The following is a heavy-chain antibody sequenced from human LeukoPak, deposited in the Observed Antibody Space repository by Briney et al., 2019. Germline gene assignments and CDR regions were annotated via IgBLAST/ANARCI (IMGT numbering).Heavy chain of an antibody. J-gene: IGHJ3*01. Sequence: GASLRLSCAASGFTFSSYALTWVRQAPGEGLDWVSSISVSSTTYYLDSVKGRFSVSRDNSNHALYLQMNSLRAEDTALYYCAKCNLDNCREGFDVWGQGTMVTVSS. CDR1: GFTFSSYA. CDR2: ISVSSTT. CDR3: AKCNLDNCREGFDV. V-gene: IGHV3-23*01. D-gene: IGHD1-1*01.